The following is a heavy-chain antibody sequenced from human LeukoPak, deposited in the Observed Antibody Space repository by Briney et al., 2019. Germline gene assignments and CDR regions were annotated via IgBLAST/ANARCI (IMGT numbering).Heavy chain of an antibody. J-gene: IGHJ4*02. Sequence: ASVKVSCKASGYTFTGYYMHWVRQAPGQGLEWMGWINPNSGGTNYAQKFQGRVTMTRDTSTSTAYMELSRLRSDDTAVYYCARDKSVDTEYFDYWGQGTLVTVSS. CDR1: GYTFTGYY. V-gene: IGHV1-2*02. D-gene: IGHD5-18*01. CDR2: INPNSGGT. CDR3: ARDKSVDTEYFDY.